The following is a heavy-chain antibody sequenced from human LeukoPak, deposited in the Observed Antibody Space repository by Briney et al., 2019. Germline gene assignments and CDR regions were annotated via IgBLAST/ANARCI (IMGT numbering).Heavy chain of an antibody. CDR1: GFTFNIYD. CDR2: ISGSGGST. CDR3: AKDVDYYDSSQQTNKGDWFDP. D-gene: IGHD3-22*01. Sequence: PGGSLRLSCAASGFTFNIYDMYWIRQAPGKGLEWVSAISGSGGSTYYADSVKGRFTISRDNSKNTLYLQMNSLRAEDTAVYYCAKDVDYYDSSQQTNKGDWFDPWGQGTLVTVSS. J-gene: IGHJ5*02. V-gene: IGHV3-23*01.